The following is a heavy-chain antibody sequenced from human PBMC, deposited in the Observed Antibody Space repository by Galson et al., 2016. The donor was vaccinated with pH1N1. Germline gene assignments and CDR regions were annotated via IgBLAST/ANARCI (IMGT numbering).Heavy chain of an antibody. J-gene: IGHJ6*02. Sequence: SLRLSCAASGFTFRGHGMHWVRQAPGKGLEWVAAIWYDGSNKHYADSVEGRFAIFRDNSKNTLYLQMNSLRGEDTAVYYCARESFWNGAGDDDYGWDVWGQGTTVTVPS. CDR3: ARESFWNGAGDDDYGWDV. CDR2: IWYDGSNK. CDR1: GFTFRGHG. V-gene: IGHV3-33*01. D-gene: IGHD3-3*01.